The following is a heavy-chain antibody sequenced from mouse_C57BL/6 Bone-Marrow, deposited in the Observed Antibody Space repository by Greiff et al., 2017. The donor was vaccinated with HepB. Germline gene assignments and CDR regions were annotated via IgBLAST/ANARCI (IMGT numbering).Heavy chain of an antibody. CDR2: IRNKANNHAT. D-gene: IGHD5-1*01. CDR3: TRPLTSHFDY. V-gene: IGHV6-6*01. Sequence: EVNVVESGGGSVQPGGSMKLSCAASGFTFSDAWMDWVRQSPEKGLEWVAEIRNKANNHATYYAESVKGRFTISRDDSKSSVYLQMNSLRAEDTGIYYCTRPLTSHFDYWGQGTTLTVSS. CDR1: GFTFSDAW. J-gene: IGHJ2*01.